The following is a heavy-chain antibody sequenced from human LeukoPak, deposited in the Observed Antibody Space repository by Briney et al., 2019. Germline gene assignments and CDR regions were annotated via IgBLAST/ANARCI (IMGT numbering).Heavy chain of an antibody. J-gene: IGHJ4*02. CDR3: ATRGITAARLDY. CDR2: ISTSNGDK. Sequence: RASVKVSCKASGSTFPSHAITWLRQGPGLGPEWMGWISTSNGDKNYVQNLQGRITLTIDTSTTTAYMELRSLRSDDTAIYYCATRGITAARLDYWGQGTLVTVSS. D-gene: IGHD2-2*01. CDR1: GSTFPSHA. V-gene: IGHV1-18*04.